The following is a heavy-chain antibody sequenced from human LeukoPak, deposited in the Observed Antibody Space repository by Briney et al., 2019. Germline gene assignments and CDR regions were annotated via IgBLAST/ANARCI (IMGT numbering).Heavy chain of an antibody. J-gene: IGHJ5*02. Sequence: GGSLRLSCAASGFTFSSYSMNWVRQAPGKGLEWVSSISSSSSYIYYADSVKGRFTISRDNAKNSLYLQMNSLRAEDTAVYYCARVIAARPLWFDPWGQGTLVTVSS. CDR1: GFTFSSYS. CDR2: ISSSSSYI. D-gene: IGHD6-6*01. V-gene: IGHV3-21*01. CDR3: ARVIAARPLWFDP.